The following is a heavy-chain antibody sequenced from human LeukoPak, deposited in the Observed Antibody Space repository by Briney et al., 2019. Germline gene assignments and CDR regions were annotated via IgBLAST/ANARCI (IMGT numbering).Heavy chain of an antibody. Sequence: GGSLRLSCAASGFTFSSYAMSWVRQAPGKGLEWVSAISGSGGSTYYADSVKGRFTISRDNSKNTLYLQMNSLRAEDTAVYYCAKDGVDIVVVPAAVNYYYYMDVWGKGTTVTVSS. J-gene: IGHJ6*03. CDR2: ISGSGGST. D-gene: IGHD2-2*01. V-gene: IGHV3-23*01. CDR1: GFTFSSYA. CDR3: AKDGVDIVVVPAAVNYYYYMDV.